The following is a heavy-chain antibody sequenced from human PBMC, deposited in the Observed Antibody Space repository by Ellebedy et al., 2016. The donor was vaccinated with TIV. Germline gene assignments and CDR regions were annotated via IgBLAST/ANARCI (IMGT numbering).Heavy chain of an antibody. J-gene: IGHJ6*03. CDR3: ARRYMDV. CDR1: GFTFSSHW. CDR2: VNSDGSST. V-gene: IGHV3-74*01. Sequence: GGSLRLXXAASGFTFSSHWMYWVRQAPGKGLVWVSGVNSDGSSTNYADSVKGRFTISRDNVKKTLYLQMNSLRAEDTAVYYCARRYMDVWGKGTTVTVSS.